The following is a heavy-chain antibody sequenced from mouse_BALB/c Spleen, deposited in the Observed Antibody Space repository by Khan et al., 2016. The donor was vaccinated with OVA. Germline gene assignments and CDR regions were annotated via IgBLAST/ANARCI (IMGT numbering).Heavy chain of an antibody. V-gene: IGHV1-77*01. D-gene: IGHD1-2*01. Sequence: QVRLQQSGAELARPGASVKLSCKASGYTFTDYYINWVKQRTGQGLEWLGAINHGSGYIYYNEKFKGKATLTADKSSSTAYMQLISLTSEDSAVDFCARRNYFGYTFAYWGQGTLVTVSA. CDR1: GYTFTDYY. CDR2: INHGSGYI. CDR3: ARRNYFGYTFAY. J-gene: IGHJ3*01.